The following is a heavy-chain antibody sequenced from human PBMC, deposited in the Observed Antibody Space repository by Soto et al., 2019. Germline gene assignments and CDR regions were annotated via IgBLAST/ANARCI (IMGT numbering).Heavy chain of an antibody. J-gene: IGHJ5*02. Sequence: EVQLVETGGGLIQPGGSLRLSCAASGFTVSNTYMTWVRHPPGKGLECVSVIYTAGGTNYADSVKGRFIISRDNSKNTLYLQMNSLRAEDTAVYYCARALPVAKGGFDPWGQGTLVTVSS. CDR2: IYTAGGT. D-gene: IGHD2-2*01. CDR1: GFTVSNTY. CDR3: ARALPVAKGGFDP. V-gene: IGHV3-53*02.